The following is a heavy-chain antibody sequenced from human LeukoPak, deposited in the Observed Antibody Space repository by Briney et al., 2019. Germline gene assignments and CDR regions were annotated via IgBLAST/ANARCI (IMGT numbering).Heavy chain of an antibody. CDR2: IKSKAEGETK. V-gene: IGHV3-15*01. CDR1: RITFSNAW. CDR3: ATGIVTGTSR. J-gene: IGHJ4*02. D-gene: IGHD1-20*01. Sequence: PGGSLRLSRAVSRITFSNAWPSWVRQAPGKGLEWVGRIKSKAEGETKEYAASVKGRFTISRDDSRSRLYLQMSSLKTEDTAVYYCATGIVTGTSRWGQGTLVAVSS.